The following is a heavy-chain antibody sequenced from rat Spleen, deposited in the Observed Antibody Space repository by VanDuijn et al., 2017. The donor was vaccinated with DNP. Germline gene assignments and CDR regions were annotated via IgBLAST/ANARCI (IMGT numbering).Heavy chain of an antibody. V-gene: IGHV5-25*01. J-gene: IGHJ2*01. D-gene: IGHD4-1*01. CDR2: ISASGGST. Sequence: EVQLVESGGGLVQPGSSLKLSCAASGFSFNNYDMAWVRQVPPKGLEWVAAISASGGSTYYRDSVKGRFTVSRDNAKSTLFLQMDSLRSEDTATYYCSSYITGIVFDYRGHGVMVTVSS. CDR1: GFSFNNYD. CDR3: SSYITGIVFDY.